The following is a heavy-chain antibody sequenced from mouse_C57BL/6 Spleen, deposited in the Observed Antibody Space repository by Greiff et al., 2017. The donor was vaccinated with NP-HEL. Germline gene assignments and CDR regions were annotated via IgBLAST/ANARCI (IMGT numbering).Heavy chain of an antibody. CDR3: ASLPPHFDY. Sequence: VQLQQSGPVLVKPGASVKMSCKASGYTFTDYYMNWVKQSHGKSLEWIGVINPYNGGTSYNQKFKGKATLTVDKSSSTAYMELNSLTSADSSFYYSASLPPHFDYWGQGTTLTVSS. J-gene: IGHJ2*01. V-gene: IGHV1-19*01. D-gene: IGHD2-10*01. CDR1: GYTFTDYY. CDR2: INPYNGGT.